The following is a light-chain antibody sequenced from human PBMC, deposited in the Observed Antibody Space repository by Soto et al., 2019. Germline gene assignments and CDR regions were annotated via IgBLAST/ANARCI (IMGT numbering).Light chain of an antibody. Sequence: EIVWTQSPGTLSLSPGERATLSCRASQSVSSSYLAWYQQKPGQAPRLLIYGASSMATGIPERFSGSGSGTDFTLTISSLEPEDFAVYYCQQYGSSLFTFGPGTKVDIK. V-gene: IGKV3-20*01. CDR1: QSVSSSY. CDR2: GAS. CDR3: QQYGSSLFT. J-gene: IGKJ3*01.